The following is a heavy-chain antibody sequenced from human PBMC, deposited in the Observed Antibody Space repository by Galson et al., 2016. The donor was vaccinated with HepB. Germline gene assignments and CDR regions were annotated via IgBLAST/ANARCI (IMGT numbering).Heavy chain of an antibody. CDR2: TYWDDDR. J-gene: IGHJ4*02. D-gene: IGHD6-19*01. CDR3: THSRIAAYSSSFYLDY. Sequence: PALVKPTQTLTLTCSFSGLSLSTVGVGVGWIRQTPGKALEWLAFTYWDDDRRYRPSLKSRLTITKDTSENQVVLRMTTMDPVDTGTYYCTHSRIAAYSSSFYLDYWGKGTVVTVSA. V-gene: IGHV2-5*02. CDR1: GLSLSTVGVG.